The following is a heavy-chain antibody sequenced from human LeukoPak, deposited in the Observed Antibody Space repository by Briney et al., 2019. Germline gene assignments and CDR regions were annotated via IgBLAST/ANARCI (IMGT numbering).Heavy chain of an antibody. CDR2: ISSSGNTV. V-gene: IGHV3-48*03. J-gene: IGHJ3*02. CDR1: GFTFSSYE. Sequence: PGGSLRLSCAASGFTFSSYEMNWVRQAPGKGLEWVSYISSSGNTVYYADSVKGRFTISRDNAKNSLYLQMNSLRAEDTAVYYCARSLRDAFDIWGQGTMVTASS. CDR3: ARSLRDAFDI.